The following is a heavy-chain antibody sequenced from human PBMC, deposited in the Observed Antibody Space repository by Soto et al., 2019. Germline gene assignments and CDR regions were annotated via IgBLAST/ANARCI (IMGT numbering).Heavy chain of an antibody. D-gene: IGHD1-26*01. J-gene: IGHJ4*02. Sequence: GGSLRLSCAASGFTFSSYAMSWVRRAPGKGLEWVSAISGSGGSTYYADSVKGRLTISRDNSKNTLYLQMNSLRAEDTAAYYCANDSGGLRGSYFDYWGQGTLVTVSS. V-gene: IGHV3-23*01. CDR1: GFTFSSYA. CDR2: ISGSGGST. CDR3: ANDSGGLRGSYFDY.